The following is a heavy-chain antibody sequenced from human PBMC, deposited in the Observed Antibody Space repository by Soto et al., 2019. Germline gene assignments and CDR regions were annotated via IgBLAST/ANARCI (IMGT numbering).Heavy chain of an antibody. CDR2: IDPSDSYT. Sequence: PGESLKISCKGSGYSFTSYWISWVRQMPGKGLEWMGRIDPSDSYTNYSPSFQGHVTISADKSISTAYLQWSSLKASDTAMYYCASQPTPKYSDGVRSYYYYGMDVGGQGATVTVSS. V-gene: IGHV5-10-1*01. D-gene: IGHD5-18*01. J-gene: IGHJ6*02. CDR3: ASQPTPKYSDGVRSYYYYGMDV. CDR1: GYSFTSYW.